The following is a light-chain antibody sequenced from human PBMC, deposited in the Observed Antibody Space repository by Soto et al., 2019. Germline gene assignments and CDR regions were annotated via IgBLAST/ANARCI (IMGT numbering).Light chain of an antibody. CDR2: LGS. CDR1: QSLLHDNGYNY. J-gene: IGKJ1*01. Sequence: DIVMTQSPLSLPVAPGEPASISCRSSQSLLHDNGYNYLDWYLQKPGQSPQLLIYLGSNRASGVPDRFSGSASGTGFTLKISRVEAEDAGIYYCMQALQAPWTFGQGTKVEIK. V-gene: IGKV2-28*01. CDR3: MQALQAPWT.